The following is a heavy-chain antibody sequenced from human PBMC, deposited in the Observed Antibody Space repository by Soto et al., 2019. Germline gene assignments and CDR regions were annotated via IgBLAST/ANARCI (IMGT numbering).Heavy chain of an antibody. CDR3: ARGYDYVWGSYRYYYYYGMDV. V-gene: IGHV1-69*01. J-gene: IGHJ6*02. CDR1: GGTFSSYA. Sequence: QVQLVQSGAEVKKPGSSVKVSCKASGGTFSSYAISWVRQAPGQGLEWMGGIIPIFGTANYAQKFQGRVTITADESTSTAYMELNSLRSEDTAVYYCARGYDYVWGSYRYYYYYGMDVWGQGTTVTVSS. CDR2: IIPIFGTA. D-gene: IGHD3-16*02.